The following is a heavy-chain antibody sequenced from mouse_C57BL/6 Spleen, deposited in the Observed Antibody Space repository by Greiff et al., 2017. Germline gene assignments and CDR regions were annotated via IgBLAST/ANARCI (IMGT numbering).Heavy chain of an antibody. CDR3: ERMDYGNYRYAMDY. V-gene: IGHV1-52*01. J-gene: IGHJ4*01. CDR2: IDPSDSET. D-gene: IGHD2-1*01. CDR1: GYTFTSYW. Sequence: QVQLQQPGAELVRPGSSVKLSCKASGYTFTSYWMHWVKQRPIQGLEWIGNIDPSDSETHYNQKFKDKATLTVDKSSSTAYMQLSSLTAEDSAVYYCERMDYGNYRYAMDYWGQGNSVTVAS.